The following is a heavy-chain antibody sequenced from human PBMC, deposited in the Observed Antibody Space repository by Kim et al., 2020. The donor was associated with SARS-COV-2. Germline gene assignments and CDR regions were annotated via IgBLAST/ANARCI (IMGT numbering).Heavy chain of an antibody. Sequence: GGSLRLSCAASGFTFSSYGMHWVRQAPGKGLEWVAVIWYDGSNKYYADSVKGRFTISRDNSKNTLYLQMNSLRAEDTAVYYCAKAVDIEYYYYYGMDVWGQGTTVTVSS. CDR1: GFTFSSYG. CDR3: AKAVDIEYYYYYGMDV. V-gene: IGHV3-33*06. D-gene: IGHD5-12*01. J-gene: IGHJ6*02. CDR2: IWYDGSNK.